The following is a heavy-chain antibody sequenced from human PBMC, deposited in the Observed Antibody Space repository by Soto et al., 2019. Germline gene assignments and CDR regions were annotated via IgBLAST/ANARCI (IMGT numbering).Heavy chain of an antibody. CDR2: IFGGGST. CDR3: AKEADISGYYLASDYGMDV. Sequence: PGGSLRLSCAASGFTVSSNYMAWVRQAPGKGLEWVSVIFGGGSTYYADSVKGRSTIARDNSKNTLYLQVNSLRAEDTAVYYCAKEADISGYYLASDYGMDVWGQGTTVTVSS. J-gene: IGHJ6*02. CDR1: GFTVSSNY. V-gene: IGHV3-53*01. D-gene: IGHD3-22*01.